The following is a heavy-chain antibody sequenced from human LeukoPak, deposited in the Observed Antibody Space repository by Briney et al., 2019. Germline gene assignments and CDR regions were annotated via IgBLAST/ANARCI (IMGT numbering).Heavy chain of an antibody. V-gene: IGHV1-18*01. CDR2: ISAYNGNT. CDR1: GYTFPSYV. CDR3: ARIPSCKSSGGSCDVQVHWFDP. Sequence: ASVKVSCKASGYTFPSYVISWVRQAPGQGLEWMGWISAYNGNTNYAQKLQGRVTMTTDTSTSTAYMELRSLRSDDTAVYYCARIPSCKSSGGSCDVQVHWFDPWGQGTLVTVSS. D-gene: IGHD2-15*01. J-gene: IGHJ5*02.